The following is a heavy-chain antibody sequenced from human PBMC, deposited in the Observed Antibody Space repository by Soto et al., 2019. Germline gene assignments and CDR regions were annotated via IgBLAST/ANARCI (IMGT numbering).Heavy chain of an antibody. D-gene: IGHD4-4*01. CDR2: IYYSGST. CDR3: ARHYREYFDC. CDR1: GGSISSSSYY. J-gene: IGHJ4*02. Sequence: SGTLALTFTVSGGSISSSSYYWGWIRQPPGKGLEWIGSIYYSGSTYYNPSLKSRVTISVDTSKNQFSLKLSSVTAADTAVYYCARHYREYFDCWGQGSLVTVSS. V-gene: IGHV4-39*01.